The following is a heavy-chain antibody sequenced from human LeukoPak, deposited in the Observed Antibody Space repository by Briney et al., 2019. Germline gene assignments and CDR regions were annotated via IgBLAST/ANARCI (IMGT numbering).Heavy chain of an antibody. D-gene: IGHD3-3*01. CDR1: GFTFSSYA. V-gene: IGHV3-23*01. CDR2: ISGSGGST. J-gene: IGHJ4*02. CDR3: AKSERSITIFGVVTHD. Sequence: PGGSLRLSCAASGFTFSSYAMSWVRQAPGKGLEWVSAISGSGGSTYYADSVKGRFTISRDNSKNTLYLQMNSLRADDTAVYYCAKSERSITIFGVVTHDWGQGTLVTVSS.